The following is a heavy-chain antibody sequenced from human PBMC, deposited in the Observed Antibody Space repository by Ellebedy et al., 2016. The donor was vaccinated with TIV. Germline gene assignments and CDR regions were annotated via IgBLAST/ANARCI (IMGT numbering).Heavy chain of an antibody. CDR2: IKQEGSEK. D-gene: IGHD2-8*01. CDR3: ARRMVYARAWDY. J-gene: IGHJ4*02. CDR1: GFTFSSYW. Sequence: PGGSLRLSCAASGFTFSSYWMNWVRQAPGKGLEWVANIKQEGSEKYYVDSEKGRFTISRDNSKNSLYLQMNSMRAEDTAVYYCARRMVYARAWDYWGQGTLVTVSS. V-gene: IGHV3-7*01.